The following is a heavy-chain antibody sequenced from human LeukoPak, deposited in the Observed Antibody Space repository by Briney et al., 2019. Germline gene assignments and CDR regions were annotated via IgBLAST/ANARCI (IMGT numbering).Heavy chain of an antibody. J-gene: IGHJ4*02. V-gene: IGHV3-7*01. D-gene: IGHD6-19*01. CDR1: GFTFSSYW. CDR2: IKQDGSEK. CDR3: ASSLRSSGWTDY. Sequence: GGSLRLSCAPSGFTFSSYWTSWVRQAPGKGLEWVANIKQDGSEKYYVDSVKGRFTIPRDNAKNSLYLQMNSLRAEDTAVYYCASSLRSSGWTDYWGQGTLVTVSS.